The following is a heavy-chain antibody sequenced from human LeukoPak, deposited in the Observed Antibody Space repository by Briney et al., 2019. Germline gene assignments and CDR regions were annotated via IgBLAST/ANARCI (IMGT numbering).Heavy chain of an antibody. D-gene: IGHD3-10*01. Sequence: GESLKISCQGSGYTFTSYWIGWVRQMPGKGLECMGIIYPGDSDTRYSPSFQGLVTISADKSISTAYLQWSSLKASDTAMYYCARRDGSYYRYWGQGSLVTVSS. CDR3: ARRDGSYYRY. CDR2: IYPGDSDT. CDR1: GYTFTSYW. V-gene: IGHV5-51*01. J-gene: IGHJ4*02.